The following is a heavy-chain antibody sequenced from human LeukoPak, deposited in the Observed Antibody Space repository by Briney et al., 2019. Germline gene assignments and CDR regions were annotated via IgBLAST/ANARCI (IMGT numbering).Heavy chain of an antibody. V-gene: IGHV3-11*04. J-gene: IGHJ6*03. CDR2: ISSSGSTI. CDR3: ARESITIFGVARRGYYYYMDV. Sequence: GGSLRLSCAASGFTFSDYYMSWIRQAPGKGLEWVSYISSSGSTIYYADSVKGRFTISRDNAKNSLYLQMNSLRAEDTAVYYCARESITIFGVARRGYYYYMDVWGKGTTVTVSS. CDR1: GFTFSDYY. D-gene: IGHD3-3*01.